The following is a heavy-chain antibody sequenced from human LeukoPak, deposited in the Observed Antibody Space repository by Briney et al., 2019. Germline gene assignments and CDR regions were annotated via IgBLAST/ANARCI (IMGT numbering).Heavy chain of an antibody. Sequence: PSETLSLTCTISGGSISNLYWSWIRQPPGKGLEWIGYIYYNGYTNYNPSLESRVTISVDRSKDQFSLNLSSVTAADTAVYYCAREKGSSAHYNWFDPWGQGTLVTVSS. D-gene: IGHD6-6*01. V-gene: IGHV4-59*11. CDR3: AREKGSSAHYNWFDP. CDR2: IYYNGYT. CDR1: GGSISNLY. J-gene: IGHJ5*02.